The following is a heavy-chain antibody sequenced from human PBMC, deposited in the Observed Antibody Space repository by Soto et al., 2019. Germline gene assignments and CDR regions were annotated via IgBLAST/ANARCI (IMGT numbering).Heavy chain of an antibody. J-gene: IGHJ4*02. CDR3: ARPPPGIAAAGHFDY. D-gene: IGHD6-13*01. V-gene: IGHV3-74*01. Sequence: EVQLVESGGGLVQPGGSLRLSCAASGFTFSSYWMHWVRQAPGKGLVWVSRINSDGSSTSYADSVKGRFTISRDNAKNTLYLQINSLRAEDTAVYYCARPPPGIAAAGHFDYWGQGTLVTVSS. CDR1: GFTFSSYW. CDR2: INSDGSST.